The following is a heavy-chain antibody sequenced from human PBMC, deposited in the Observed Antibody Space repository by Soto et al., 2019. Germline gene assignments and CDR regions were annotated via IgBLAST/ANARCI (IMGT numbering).Heavy chain of an antibody. CDR1: GGSFSGYY. CDR3: ARDRRKGWFDP. Sequence: QVQLQQWGAGLLKPSETLSLTCAVYGGSFSGYYWSWIRQPPGKGLEWIGEINHSGSTNYNPSLKSRVTISVDTSKKQFSLKLSSVTAADTAVYYCARDRRKGWFDPWGQGTLVTVSS. V-gene: IGHV4-34*01. J-gene: IGHJ5*02. CDR2: INHSGST.